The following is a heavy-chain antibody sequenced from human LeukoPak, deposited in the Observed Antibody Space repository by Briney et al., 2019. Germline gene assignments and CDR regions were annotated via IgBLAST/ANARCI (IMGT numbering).Heavy chain of an antibody. V-gene: IGHV3-9*01. CDR1: GFTFDDYA. Sequence: GGSLRLSCAASGFTFDDYAMHWVRQAPGKGLEWVSGISWNSGTMGYADSVKGRFTISRDNAKNSLYLQMNSLRPEDTAVYYCARGGAPAVYFDYWGQGALVTVSS. CDR3: ARGGAPAVYFDY. D-gene: IGHD3-10*01. J-gene: IGHJ4*02. CDR2: ISWNSGTM.